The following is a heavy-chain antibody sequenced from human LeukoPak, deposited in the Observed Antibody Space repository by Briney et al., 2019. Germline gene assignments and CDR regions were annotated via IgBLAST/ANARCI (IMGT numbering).Heavy chain of an antibody. CDR3: AKDYLGASHTFDI. CDR1: GFSFSSYG. V-gene: IGHV3-30*18. D-gene: IGHD1-26*01. J-gene: IGHJ3*02. CDR2: ISHGGSNK. Sequence: GGSLRLSCAASGFSFSSYGMHWVRQAPGKGLEWVAYISHGGSNKHYADPVKGRFTISRDTSKDTLYLQMTSLRGEDTAVYYCAKDYLGASHTFDIWGQGKMVTVSS.